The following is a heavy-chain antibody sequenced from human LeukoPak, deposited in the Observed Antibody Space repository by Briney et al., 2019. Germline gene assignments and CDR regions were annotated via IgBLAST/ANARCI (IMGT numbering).Heavy chain of an antibody. J-gene: IGHJ6*03. CDR1: GGSISPHY. V-gene: IGHV4-59*11. D-gene: IGHD3-10*01. CDR2: SSYRGGT. CDR3: AREIYNYGLGYYTDV. Sequence: NPSETLSLTCTVSGGSISPHYWRWVRGPTGKGLEGIEYSSYRGGTTYSPSLKSRVTISVDTSRNQFFLNLTSVTAADTAVYYGAREIYNYGLGYYTDVWGKGTTVIVSS.